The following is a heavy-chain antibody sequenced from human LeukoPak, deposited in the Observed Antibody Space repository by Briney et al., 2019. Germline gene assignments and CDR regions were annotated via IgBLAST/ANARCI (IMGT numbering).Heavy chain of an antibody. D-gene: IGHD3-22*01. CDR3: AREPYYDSSGYYPGDWFDP. J-gene: IGHJ5*02. CDR1: GGSISSGSYY. Sequence: PSETLSLTCTVSGGSISSGSYYWSWIRQPAGKGLEWIGRIYTSGSTNYNPSLKSRVTISVDTSKSQFSLKLSSVTAADTAVYYCAREPYYDSSGYYPGDWFDPWGQGTLVTVSS. CDR2: IYTSGST. V-gene: IGHV4-61*02.